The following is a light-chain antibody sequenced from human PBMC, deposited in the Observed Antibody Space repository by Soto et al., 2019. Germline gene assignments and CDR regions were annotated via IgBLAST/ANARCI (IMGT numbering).Light chain of an antibody. J-gene: IGLJ1*01. Sequence: QSVLTQPASVSGSPGQSITISCTGTSSDVGAFNYVSWYLQYPGKAPKLMIYEVGNRPSGVSNRFSGSKSGNTASLTISGLQAEDEADSYCCSYASGSIYVFGTVTKVTVL. CDR1: SSDVGAFNY. V-gene: IGLV2-14*01. CDR2: EVG. CDR3: CSYASGSIYV.